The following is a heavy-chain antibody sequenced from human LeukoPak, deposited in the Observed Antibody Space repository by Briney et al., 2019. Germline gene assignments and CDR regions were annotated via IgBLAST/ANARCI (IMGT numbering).Heavy chain of an antibody. CDR2: INHFGSN. Sequence: SETLSLTCAVYGGSFIGYYWSWIRQPPGKGLEWIGEINHFGSNNYNPSLKSRVTISIDTSKNQFSLKLSSVTAADTAVHYCARHGTGSGSYYLFDYWGQGTLVTVSS. V-gene: IGHV4-34*01. CDR1: GGSFIGYY. D-gene: IGHD3-10*01. CDR3: ARHGTGSGSYYLFDY. J-gene: IGHJ4*02.